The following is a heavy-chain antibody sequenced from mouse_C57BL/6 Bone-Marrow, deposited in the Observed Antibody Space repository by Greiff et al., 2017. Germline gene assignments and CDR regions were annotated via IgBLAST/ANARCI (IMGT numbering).Heavy chain of an antibody. V-gene: IGHV1-19*01. CDR3: ARLPLNWDWGGLYYFDY. D-gene: IGHD4-1*01. Sequence: VQLKESGPVLVKPGASVKMSCKASGYTFTDYYMNWVKQSHGKSLEWIGVINPYNGGTSYNQKFKGKATLTVDKSSSTAYMELNSLTSEDSAVYYCARLPLNWDWGGLYYFDYWGQGTTLTVSS. J-gene: IGHJ2*01. CDR1: GYTFTDYY. CDR2: INPYNGGT.